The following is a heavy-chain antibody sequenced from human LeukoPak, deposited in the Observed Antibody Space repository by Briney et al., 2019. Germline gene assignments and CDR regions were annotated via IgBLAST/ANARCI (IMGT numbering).Heavy chain of an antibody. CDR2: ISSSSSTI. V-gene: IGHV3-48*01. D-gene: IGHD4-11*01. CDR3: ANPRTTVTPFFDY. J-gene: IGHJ4*02. Sequence: GGSLRLSCAASGFTFSSYSMNWVRQAPGKGLEWVSYISSSSSTIYYADSVKGRFTISRDNAKNSLYLQMNSLRAEDTAVYYCANPRTTVTPFFDYWGQGTLVTVSS. CDR1: GFTFSSYS.